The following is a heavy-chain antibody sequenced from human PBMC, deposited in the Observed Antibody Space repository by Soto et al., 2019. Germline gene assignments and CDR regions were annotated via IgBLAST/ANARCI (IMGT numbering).Heavy chain of an antibody. CDR2: ISSSGYI. J-gene: IGHJ3*02. D-gene: IGHD6-19*01. CDR3: ARDRVAVAVAFDI. Sequence: GGSLRLSCAASGFNFNSYTINWVRQAPGKRLEWLSSISSSGYIFSTDSVRGRFTISRDNAKNSVCLQMNSLRAEDTAVYYCARDRVAVAVAFDIWGQGTMVTVS. V-gene: IGHV3-21*01. CDR1: GFNFNSYT.